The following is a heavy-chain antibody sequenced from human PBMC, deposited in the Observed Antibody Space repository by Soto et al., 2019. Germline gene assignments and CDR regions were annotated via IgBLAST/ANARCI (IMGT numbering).Heavy chain of an antibody. D-gene: IGHD3-16*02. CDR1: GFTFSSYD. J-gene: IGHJ5*02. CDR3: ARSSGGVFGIIIEGSNWLAP. V-gene: IGHV3-13*01. CDR2: IGTAGDT. Sequence: PGGSLRLSCAASGFTFSSYDMHWVRQATGKGLEWVSAIGTAGDTYYPGSVKGRFTISRENAKNSLYLQMNSLRAGDTAVYYCARSSGGVFGIIIEGSNWLAPWGQGSLVTVSS.